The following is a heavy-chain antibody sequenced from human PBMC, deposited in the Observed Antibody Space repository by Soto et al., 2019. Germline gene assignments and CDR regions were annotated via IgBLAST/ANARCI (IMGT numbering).Heavy chain of an antibody. CDR1: GYSFTSYW. CDR3: ARWYNWTYLVRWFDP. J-gene: IGHJ5*02. CDR2: IDPSDSYT. D-gene: IGHD1-7*01. V-gene: IGHV5-10-1*01. Sequence: GESLKISGKGSGYSFTSYWISWVRQMPGKGLEWMGRIDPSDSYTNYSPSFQGHVTISADNSISTAYLQWSSLKASDTAMYYCARWYNWTYLVRWFDPWGPGTLLTVSS.